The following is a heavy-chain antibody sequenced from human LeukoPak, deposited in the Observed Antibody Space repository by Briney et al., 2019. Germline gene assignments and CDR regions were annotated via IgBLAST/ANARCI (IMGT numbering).Heavy chain of an antibody. Sequence: PSETLSLTCTVSGVSISSYYWSWIRQPPGKGLEWIGYIYYSGSTNYNPSLKSRVTISVDTSKNQFSLKLSSVTAADTAVYYCARASGDYGIDYWGQGTLVTVSS. V-gene: IGHV4-59*01. D-gene: IGHD4-17*01. J-gene: IGHJ4*02. CDR1: GVSISSYY. CDR2: IYYSGST. CDR3: ARASGDYGIDY.